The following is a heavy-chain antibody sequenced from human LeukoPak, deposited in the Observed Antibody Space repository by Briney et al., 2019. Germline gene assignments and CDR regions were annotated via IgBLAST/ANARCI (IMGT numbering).Heavy chain of an antibody. Sequence: SVKVSCKASGGTFSSYAISWVRQAPGQGLEWMGGIIPIFGTANYAQKFQGRVTITADESTSTAYMELSSLRSEDTAVYYCARGPYYDFWSGYYRSWFDPWGQGTLVTVSS. CDR2: IIPIFGTA. CDR3: ARGPYYDFWSGYYRSWFDP. V-gene: IGHV1-69*13. D-gene: IGHD3-3*01. CDR1: GGTFSSYA. J-gene: IGHJ5*02.